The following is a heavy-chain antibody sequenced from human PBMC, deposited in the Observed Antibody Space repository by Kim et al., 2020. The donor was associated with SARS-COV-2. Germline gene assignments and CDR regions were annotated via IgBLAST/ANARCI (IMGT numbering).Heavy chain of an antibody. J-gene: IGHJ4*02. D-gene: IGHD4-4*01. CDR3: ARVYSNYAYFDY. V-gene: IGHV4-30-2*01. Sequence: YHPSLKSRVTISVGRSKTQVALKLSSVTAADTAVYYCARVYSNYAYFDYWGQGTLVTVSS.